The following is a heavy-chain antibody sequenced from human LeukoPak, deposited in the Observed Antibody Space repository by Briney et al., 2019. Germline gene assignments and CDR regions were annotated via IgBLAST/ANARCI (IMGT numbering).Heavy chain of an antibody. J-gene: IGHJ4*02. CDR1: GGSIGGDIYY. Sequence: KPSETLSLTCSVSGGSIGGDIYYWGWMRQPPGKGLQWIGSVHYSGATYYSPSLKSRVTISVDTSKNQFSLRLSSVTAVDTALYYCARSRSGTRWSISIDYWGQGTLVTVSS. CDR3: ARSRSGTRWSISIDY. V-gene: IGHV4-39*01. D-gene: IGHD3-10*01. CDR2: VHYSGAT.